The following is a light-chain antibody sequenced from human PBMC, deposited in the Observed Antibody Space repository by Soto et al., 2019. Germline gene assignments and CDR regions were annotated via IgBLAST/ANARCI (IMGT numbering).Light chain of an antibody. V-gene: IGLV2-23*01. CDR3: SSYAGAVV. Sequence: QCALTQPASVSGSPGQSITLSCTRTSSGVENYNLVSWYQHHPGKAPKLIIYEGSQRPSGVSDRFSGSKSGNTASLTVSGLRPEDEADYYCSSYAGAVVFGGGTKLTVL. J-gene: IGLJ2*01. CDR1: SSGVENYNL. CDR2: EGS.